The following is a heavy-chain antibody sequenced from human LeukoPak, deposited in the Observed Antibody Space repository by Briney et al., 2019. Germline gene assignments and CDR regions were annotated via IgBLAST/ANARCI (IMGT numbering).Heavy chain of an antibody. V-gene: IGHV3-23*01. CDR1: GFTFSSYG. CDR3: AEGSGSYLSPLYYFDY. CDR2: ISGSGGGT. J-gene: IGHJ4*02. Sequence: GGSLRLSCAASGFTFSSYGMSWVRQAPGKGLEWVSAISGSGGGTYYADSVKGRFTISRDNSKNTLYLQMNSLRAEDTAVYYCAEGSGSYLSPLYYFDYWGQGTLVTVSS. D-gene: IGHD1-26*01.